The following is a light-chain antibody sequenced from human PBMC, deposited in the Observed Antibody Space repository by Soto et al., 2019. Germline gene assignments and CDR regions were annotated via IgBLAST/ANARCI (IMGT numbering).Light chain of an antibody. CDR2: EVS. J-gene: IGLJ3*02. CDR3: TSYSRYRVLV. CDR1: SSDIGGYKY. Sequence: ALTQPASVSGSLGQSITISCTGTSSDIGGYKYVSWYQQHPGKAPKLIIFEVSNRPSGVSDRFSGSNSGNTASLTISGLQAEDEADYYCTSYSRYRVLVFGGGTKVTVL. V-gene: IGLV2-14*01.